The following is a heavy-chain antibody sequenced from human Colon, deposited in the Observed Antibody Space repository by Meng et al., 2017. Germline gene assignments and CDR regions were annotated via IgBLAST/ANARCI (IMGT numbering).Heavy chain of an antibody. CDR1: GDSISSDIW. V-gene: IGHV4-4*02. Sequence: QVQSQESGPGLVKPSGTLSLTCPFSGDSISSDIWWSWVRQPPGKGLEWIGEVYHRGDTNYNPSLKSRVDISVDKSKNQFYLSLFSVSAADTAVYYCAREDGSIGFTPAGQWGQGTLVTVSS. CDR2: VYHRGDT. D-gene: IGHD1-26*01. J-gene: IGHJ1*01. CDR3: AREDGSIGFTPAGQ.